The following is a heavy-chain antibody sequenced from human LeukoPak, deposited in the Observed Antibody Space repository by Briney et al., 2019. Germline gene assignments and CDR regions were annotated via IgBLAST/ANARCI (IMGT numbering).Heavy chain of an antibody. CDR3: AKDRYSEGSSWYFY. D-gene: IGHD6-13*01. V-gene: IGHV3-30*18. J-gene: IGHJ4*02. CDR1: GFTFSSYG. Sequence: GGSLRLSCAASGFTFSSYGMHWVRQAPGKGLEWVAVISYDGSNKYYADSVKGRFIISRDNSKNTLYLQMNSLRAEDTAVYYCAKDRYSEGSSWYFYWGQGTLVTVSS. CDR2: ISYDGSNK.